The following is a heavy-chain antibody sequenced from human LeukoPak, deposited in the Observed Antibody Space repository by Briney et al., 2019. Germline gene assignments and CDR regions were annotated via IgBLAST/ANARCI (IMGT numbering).Heavy chain of an antibody. Sequence: PSETLSLTCTVSGGSISSGGYYWSWIRQHPGKGLEWIGYIYYSGSTYYNPSLKSRVTISVDTSKNQFSLKLSSVTAADTAVYYCARVRREHSGYRIDYWGQGTLVTVSS. J-gene: IGHJ4*02. CDR3: ARVRREHSGYRIDY. V-gene: IGHV4-31*03. D-gene: IGHD5-12*01. CDR1: GGSISSGGYY. CDR2: IYYSGST.